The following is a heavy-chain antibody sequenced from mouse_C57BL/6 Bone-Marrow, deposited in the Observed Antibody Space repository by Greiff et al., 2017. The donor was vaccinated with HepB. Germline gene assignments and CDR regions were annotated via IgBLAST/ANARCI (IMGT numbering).Heavy chain of an antibody. V-gene: IGHV1-69*01. D-gene: IGHD2-2*01. J-gene: IGHJ2*01. CDR3: ARGVMDY. CDR2: IDPSDSYT. Sequence: VQLQQSGAELVMPGASVKLSCKASGYTFTSYWMHWVKQRPGQGLEWIGEIDPSDSYTNYNQKFKGKSTLTVDKSSSTAYMQLSSLTSEDSAVYYCARGVMDYWGQGTTLTVSS. CDR1: GYTFTSYW.